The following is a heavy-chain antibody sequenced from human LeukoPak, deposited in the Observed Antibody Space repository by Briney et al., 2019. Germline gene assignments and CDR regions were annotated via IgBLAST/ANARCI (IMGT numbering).Heavy chain of an antibody. Sequence: SETLSLTCAVYGGSFSGYYWSWIRQPPGKGLEWIGEIYHSGSTNYNPSLKSRVTISVDKSKNQFSLKLSSVTAADTAVYYCARAEADYYYYGMDVWGQGTTVTVSS. CDR3: ARAEADYYYYGMDV. V-gene: IGHV4-34*01. CDR1: GGSFSGYY. J-gene: IGHJ6*02. CDR2: IYHSGST.